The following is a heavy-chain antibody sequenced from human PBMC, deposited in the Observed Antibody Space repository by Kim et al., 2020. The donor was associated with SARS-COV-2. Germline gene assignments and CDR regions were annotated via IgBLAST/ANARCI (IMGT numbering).Heavy chain of an antibody. Sequence: STYYNPSLKSRVTISVDTSKNQFSLKLSSVTAADTAVHYCARGTGSGRFYWGQGTLVTVSS. CDR2: ST. J-gene: IGHJ4*02. D-gene: IGHD3-10*01. V-gene: IGHV4-31*02. CDR3: ARGTGSGRFY.